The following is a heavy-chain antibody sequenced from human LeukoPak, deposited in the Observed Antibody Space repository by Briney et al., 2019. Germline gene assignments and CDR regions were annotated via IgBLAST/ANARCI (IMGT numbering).Heavy chain of an antibody. J-gene: IGHJ4*02. Sequence: ASVKVSCKASGYTFTGYYMHWVRQAPGQGLEWMGWINPNSGGTNYAQKFQGRVTMTRDTSISTAYMELSRLRSDDTAVYYCARVYVGRKNNDYWDQGTLVTVSS. V-gene: IGHV1-2*02. CDR3: ARVYVGRKNNDY. CDR2: INPNSGGT. CDR1: GYTFTGYY. D-gene: IGHD2/OR15-2a*01.